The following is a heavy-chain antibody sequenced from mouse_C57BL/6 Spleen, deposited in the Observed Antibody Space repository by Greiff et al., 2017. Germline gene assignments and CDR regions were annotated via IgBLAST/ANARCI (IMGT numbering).Heavy chain of an antibody. J-gene: IGHJ2*01. V-gene: IGHV1-52*01. CDR1: GYTFTSYW. Sequence: QVQLQQPGAELVRPGSSVKLSCKASGYTFTSYWMHWVKQRPIQGLEWIGNIDPSDSETHYNQKFKDKATLTGDKSSSTAYMQLSSLTSEDSAVYYCARGFHYYGSSYYFDYWGQGTTLTVSS. CDR2: IDPSDSET. CDR3: ARGFHYYGSSYYFDY. D-gene: IGHD1-1*01.